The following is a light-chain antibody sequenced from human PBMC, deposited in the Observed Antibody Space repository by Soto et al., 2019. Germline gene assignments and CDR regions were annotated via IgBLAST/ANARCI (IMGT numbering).Light chain of an antibody. CDR3: AAWDDSLTRWV. CDR2: KNI. Sequence: QSVLTQPPSASATPGQRVTISCSGGSSNIGGNYGYWYQKFPGPAPKLLIYKNIQRPSEGPDRFSGTKFATSASLTISWQRSEDEVAYNWAAWDDSLTRWVFGEGNKLSDL. J-gene: IGLJ3*02. V-gene: IGLV1-47*01. CDR1: SSNIGGNY.